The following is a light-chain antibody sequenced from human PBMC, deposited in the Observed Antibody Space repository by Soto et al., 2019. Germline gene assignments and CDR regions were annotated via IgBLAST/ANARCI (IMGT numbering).Light chain of an antibody. CDR3: QQYGSSGT. J-gene: IGKJ1*01. CDR2: AAS. CDR1: QSISSY. Sequence: DIQMTQSPSSLSASFGDRFTITFLASQSISSYLNWYQQKPGKAPKLLIYAASSLQSGVPSRFSGSGSGTDFTLTISRLEPEDFAVYYCQQYGSSGTFGQGTKVDIK. V-gene: IGKV1-39*01.